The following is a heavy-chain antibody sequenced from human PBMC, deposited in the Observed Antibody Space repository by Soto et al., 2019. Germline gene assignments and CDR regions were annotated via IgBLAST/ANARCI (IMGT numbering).Heavy chain of an antibody. J-gene: IGHJ6*02. Sequence: GASVKVSCKASGGTFSSYAISWVRQAPGQGLEWMGGIIPIFGTANYAQKFQGRVTITADESTSTAYMELSSLRSEDTAVYYCAREDIVVVVASPYYYGMDVWGQGTTVTVSS. V-gene: IGHV1-69*13. CDR3: AREDIVVVVASPYYYGMDV. D-gene: IGHD2-15*01. CDR2: IIPIFGTA. CDR1: GGTFSSYA.